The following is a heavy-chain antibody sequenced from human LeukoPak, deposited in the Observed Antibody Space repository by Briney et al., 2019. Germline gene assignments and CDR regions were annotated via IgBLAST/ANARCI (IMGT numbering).Heavy chain of an antibody. D-gene: IGHD5-18*01. CDR2: IFGSGGSP. V-gene: IGHV3-23*01. J-gene: IGHJ4*02. CDR3: GKTTVGYSSGQKPAWPVDF. Sequence: GGSLRLSCEASGFTFGSHAMSWVRQAPGKGLEWVAGIFGSGGSPHYADSVEGRFTISRDNPRNTVYLQINSLRDDNTVVYYCGKTTVGYSSGQKPAWPVDFWGQGTLVTVSS. CDR1: GFTFGSHA.